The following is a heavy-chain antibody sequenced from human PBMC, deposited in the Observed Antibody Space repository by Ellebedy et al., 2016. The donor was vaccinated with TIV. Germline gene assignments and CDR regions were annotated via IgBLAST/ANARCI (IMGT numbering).Heavy chain of an antibody. V-gene: IGHV4-59*11. CDR2: ISYNGYT. J-gene: IGHJ4*02. CDR3: ARVDGFFDH. D-gene: IGHD3-10*01. Sequence: MPSETLSLTCTVSGGSTSTHYWSWIRQPPGKGLEWIGYISYNGYTIYNHSLKSRVTLSLDTPKNQLSLRRASLTAADTAVYCCARVDGFFDHWGQGTLVTVSS. CDR1: GGSTSTHY.